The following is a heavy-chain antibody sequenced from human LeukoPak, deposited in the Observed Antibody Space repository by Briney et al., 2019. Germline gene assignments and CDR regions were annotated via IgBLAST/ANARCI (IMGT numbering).Heavy chain of an antibody. CDR3: ATNRGYTYGYVY. Sequence: ASVKVSCKASGYTFTDFYMHWVRQAPGQGLEWMGWVNPNNGGTNYAQNFQGRVTVTRDTSISTAYMELSRLTSDDTAVYCCATNRGYTYGYVYWGQGTLVTVSS. J-gene: IGHJ4*02. CDR2: VNPNNGGT. D-gene: IGHD5-18*01. CDR1: GYTFTDFY. V-gene: IGHV1-2*02.